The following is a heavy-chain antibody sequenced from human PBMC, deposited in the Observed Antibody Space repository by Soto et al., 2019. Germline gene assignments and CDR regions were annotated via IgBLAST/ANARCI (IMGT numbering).Heavy chain of an antibody. Sequence: GGSLRLSCAASGFIFDDYAIYWVRQAPGKGLEWVSRISWNSDSLVHADSVKGRFATSRDNAKNSLHLQMNGLRADDPALYYWTIGPWGVVSGGTQHLHLWGQGTMVTVSS. CDR3: TIGPWGVVSGGTQHLHL. CDR2: ISWNSDSL. V-gene: IGHV3-9*01. D-gene: IGHD2-21*01. CDR1: GFIFDDYA. J-gene: IGHJ1*01.